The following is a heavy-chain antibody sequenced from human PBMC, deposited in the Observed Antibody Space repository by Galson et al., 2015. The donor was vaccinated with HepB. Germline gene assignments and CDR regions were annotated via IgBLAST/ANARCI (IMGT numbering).Heavy chain of an antibody. D-gene: IGHD3-10*01. Sequence: SLRLSCAASGFTFSSYGMHWVRQAPGKGLEWVAVISYDGSNKYYADSVKGRFTISRDNSKSTLYLQMNSLRAEDTAVYYCAKALYYYGSGSYYDYYYYGMDVWGQGTTVTVSS. CDR1: GFTFSSYG. V-gene: IGHV3-30*18. J-gene: IGHJ6*02. CDR3: AKALYYYGSGSYYDYYYYGMDV. CDR2: ISYDGSNK.